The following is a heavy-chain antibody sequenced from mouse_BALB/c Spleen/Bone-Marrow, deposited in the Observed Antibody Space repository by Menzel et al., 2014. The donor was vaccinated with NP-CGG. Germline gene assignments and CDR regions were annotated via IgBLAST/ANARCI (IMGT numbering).Heavy chain of an antibody. J-gene: IGHJ3*01. V-gene: IGHV1S22*01. CDR3: STYGNYEAWFAY. CDR2: IYPGSGNT. D-gene: IGHD2-1*01. Sequence: LQQSGSELVRPGASVKLSCKASGYTFTSYWMHWVRQRPGQGLEWIGNIYPGSGNTNYDEKFKSKATLTEDTSSNTAYIQHSSLTSEESTVYYCSTYGNYEAWFAYWGRGTLVTVSA. CDR1: GYTFTSYW.